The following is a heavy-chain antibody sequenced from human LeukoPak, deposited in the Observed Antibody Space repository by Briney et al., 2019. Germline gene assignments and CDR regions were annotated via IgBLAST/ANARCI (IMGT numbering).Heavy chain of an antibody. J-gene: IGHJ4*02. Sequence: ASVKVSCKASGYTFTSYGISWVRQAPGQGLEWMGWISAYNGNTNYAQKLQGRATMTTDTSTSTAYMELRSLRSDDTAVYYCARDFRLTARGVILDYWGQGTLVTVSS. V-gene: IGHV1-18*01. CDR2: ISAYNGNT. D-gene: IGHD3-10*01. CDR1: GYTFTSYG. CDR3: ARDFRLTARGVILDY.